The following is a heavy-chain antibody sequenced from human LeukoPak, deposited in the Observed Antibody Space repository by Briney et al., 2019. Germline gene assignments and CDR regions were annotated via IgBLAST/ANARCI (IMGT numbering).Heavy chain of an antibody. J-gene: IGHJ6*03. CDR3: AREVAYYHYMDV. Sequence: SETLSLTCTVSGGSISSYYWSWIRQPPGKGLEWIGYIYDSGSTNYNPSLKSRVTISVDTSKNQFSLKLSSVTAADTAVYYCAREVAYYHYMDVWGKGTTVTISS. CDR1: GGSISSYY. V-gene: IGHV4-59*01. CDR2: IYDSGST.